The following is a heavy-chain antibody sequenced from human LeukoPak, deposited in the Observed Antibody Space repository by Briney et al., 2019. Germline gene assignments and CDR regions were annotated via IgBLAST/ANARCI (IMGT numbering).Heavy chain of an antibody. CDR3: ARDYTSCYDY. V-gene: IGHV1-2*06. CDR2: INPNSGGT. Sequence: GASVKVPCKASGYTFTGHYMHWVRQAPGQGLEWMGRINPNSGGTNYAQKFQGRVTMTRDTSISTAYMELSRLRSDDTAVYYCARDYTSCYDYWGQGTLVTVSS. CDR1: GYTFTGHY. J-gene: IGHJ4*02. D-gene: IGHD2-2*01.